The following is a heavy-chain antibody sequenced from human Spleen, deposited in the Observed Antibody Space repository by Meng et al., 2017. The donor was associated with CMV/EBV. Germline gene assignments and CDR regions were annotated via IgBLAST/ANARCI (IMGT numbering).Heavy chain of an antibody. CDR1: GYSISSGYN. Sequence: SETLTLTCTVSGYSISSGYNWAWIRQPPGKGLEWLASIHHSGSNYYNPSRNTQVTISVVTAKNQFSLKLRSVTAADTALYYCSRQDFHDHKTSYYSGWYFDVWGRGTLVTVSS. J-gene: IGHJ2*01. D-gene: IGHD3-10*01. V-gene: IGHV4-38-2*02. CDR3: SRQDFHDHKTSYYSGWYFDV. CDR2: IHHSGSN.